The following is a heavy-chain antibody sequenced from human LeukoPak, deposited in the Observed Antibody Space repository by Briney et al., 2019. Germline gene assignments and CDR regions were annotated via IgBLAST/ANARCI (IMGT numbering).Heavy chain of an antibody. CDR2: ISSSSSYI. CDR1: GFTFSSYS. Sequence: GGSPRLSCAASGFTFSSYSMNWVRQAPGKGLEWVSSISSSSSYIYYADSVKGRFTISRDNAKNSLYLQMNSLRAEDTAVYYCARDGDYYDSRGDAFDIWGQGAMVTVAS. CDR3: ARDGDYYDSRGDAFDI. J-gene: IGHJ3*02. D-gene: IGHD3-22*01. V-gene: IGHV3-21*01.